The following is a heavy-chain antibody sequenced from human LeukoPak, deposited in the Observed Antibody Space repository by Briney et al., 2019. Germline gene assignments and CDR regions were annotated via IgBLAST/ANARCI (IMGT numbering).Heavy chain of an antibody. J-gene: IGHJ3*01. CDR3: ARHMAAGGVDAFDF. V-gene: IGHV4-59*08. Sequence: SETLSLTCTVSGVSISSYYWIWIRQPPGRGLEWIGYYTGSTNYNPSLKSRVAISVDTSKNQFSLKLTSVTAADTAVYYCARHMAAGGVDAFDFWGQGTMVTVSS. CDR1: GVSISSYY. CDR2: YTGST. D-gene: IGHD3-16*01.